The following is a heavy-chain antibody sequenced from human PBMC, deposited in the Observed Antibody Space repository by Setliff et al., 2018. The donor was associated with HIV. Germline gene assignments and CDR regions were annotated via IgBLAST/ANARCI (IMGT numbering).Heavy chain of an antibody. CDR2: ITASSVNT. CDR1: GYTFISYH. D-gene: IGHD6-13*01. Sequence: ASVKVSCKASGYTFISYHITWVRQAPGQGLEWVGSITASSVNTNYTQGRVTMTTDTSTSTAYMELRSLRSGDTAVYYCARVPVSRYYYYMDVWGKGTTVTVSS. J-gene: IGHJ6*03. CDR3: ARVPVSRYYYYMDV. V-gene: IGHV1-18*01.